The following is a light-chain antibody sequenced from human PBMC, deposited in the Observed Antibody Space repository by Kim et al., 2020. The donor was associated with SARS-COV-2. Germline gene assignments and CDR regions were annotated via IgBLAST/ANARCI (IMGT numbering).Light chain of an antibody. Sequence: VSPGERAALSCRASQSVSNYLAWYQQNPGQAPRLLISDASNRATGIPARFSGSGSETDFTLTIGSLEPEDFAVYYCQQRSNWPVTFGQGTRLEIK. CDR3: QQRSNWPVT. CDR1: QSVSNY. V-gene: IGKV3-11*01. CDR2: DAS. J-gene: IGKJ5*01.